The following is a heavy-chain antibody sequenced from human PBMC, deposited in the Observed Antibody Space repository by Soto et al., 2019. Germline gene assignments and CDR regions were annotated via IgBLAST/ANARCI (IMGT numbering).Heavy chain of an antibody. CDR3: AKSSQGSATIPYFDY. V-gene: IGHV3-23*01. D-gene: IGHD5-12*01. J-gene: IGHJ4*02. CDR2: ISGRGDRT. CDR1: GFTFSSYT. Sequence: GGSLRLSCAASGFTFSSYTMTWVRQAPGKGLEWVSSISGRGDRTYYADSVKGRFTISRDNSKNTLYLQMNSLRAEDTAVYFCAKSSQGSATIPYFDYWGQGTLVTVSS.